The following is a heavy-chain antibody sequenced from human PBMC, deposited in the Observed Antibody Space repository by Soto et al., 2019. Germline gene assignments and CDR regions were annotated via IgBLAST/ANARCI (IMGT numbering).Heavy chain of an antibody. CDR1: GGSLSGYY. V-gene: IGHV4-59*10. D-gene: IGHD6-13*01. CDR2: IYTSGST. CDR3: ARDSSSWTLDY. J-gene: IGHJ4*02. Sequence: SETLSLTCAVYGGSLSGYYWSWIRQPPGKGLEWIGRIYTSGSTNYNPSLKSRVTMSVDTSKNQFSLKLSSVTAADTAVYYCARDSSSWTLDYWGQGTLVTVSS.